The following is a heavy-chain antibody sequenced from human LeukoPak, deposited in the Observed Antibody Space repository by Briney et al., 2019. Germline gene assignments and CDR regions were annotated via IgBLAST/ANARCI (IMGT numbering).Heavy chain of an antibody. D-gene: IGHD6-13*01. CDR2: VYTSGST. CDR1: GGSISDDD. CDR3: ARDPFKYSSSWSLPYYYGMDV. Sequence: SETLSLTCTVSGGSISDDDWSWIRQPAGKGLEWIGRVYTSGSTNYNPSLKSRVTMSVDTSKNQFSLKLSSVTAADTAVYYCARDPFKYSSSWSLPYYYGMDVWGQGTTVTVSS. J-gene: IGHJ6*02. V-gene: IGHV4-4*07.